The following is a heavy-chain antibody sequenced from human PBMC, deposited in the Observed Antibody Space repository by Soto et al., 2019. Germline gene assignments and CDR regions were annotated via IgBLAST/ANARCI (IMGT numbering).Heavy chain of an antibody. CDR1: GFTFRGYW. CDR2: INSDGSST. Sequence: EVQLVESGGGLVQPGGSLRLSCAASGFTFRGYWMHWVRQAPGKGLCWVSRINSDGSSTNYADSVKGRVTISRDNAKNTLYLQMNSLRAEDTAVYYCARVEKYYTLRSSYYVFDYWGQGTLVTVSS. V-gene: IGHV3-74*01. D-gene: IGHD3-3*01. CDR3: ARVEKYYTLRSSYYVFDY. J-gene: IGHJ4*02.